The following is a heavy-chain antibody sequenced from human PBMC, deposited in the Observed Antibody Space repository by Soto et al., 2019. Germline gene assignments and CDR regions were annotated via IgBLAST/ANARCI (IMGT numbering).Heavy chain of an antibody. Sequence: SETLSLTCTVSGLSVTNNYWSWIRQPPGKGLEWIGYIYYSGSTNYNPSLKSRVTISVDTSKNQFSLKLSSVTAADTAVYYCARGYFDWYSRNWFDPWGQGTLVTVSS. CDR1: GLSVTNNY. CDR3: ARGYFDWYSRNWFDP. J-gene: IGHJ5*02. D-gene: IGHD3-9*01. V-gene: IGHV4-59*02. CDR2: IYYSGST.